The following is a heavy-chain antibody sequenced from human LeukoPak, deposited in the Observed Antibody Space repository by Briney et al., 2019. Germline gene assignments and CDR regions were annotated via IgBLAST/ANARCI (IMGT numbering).Heavy chain of an antibody. CDR2: INPNSGGT. Sequence: ASVKVSCKASGYTFTVYYMHWVRQAPGQGLEWMGWINPNSGGTNYAQKFQGRVTMTRDTSISTAYMELSRLRSDDTAVYYCARVKRYCSSTSCLMDVWGQGTTVTVSS. D-gene: IGHD2-2*01. V-gene: IGHV1-2*02. J-gene: IGHJ6*02. CDR1: GYTFTVYY. CDR3: ARVKRYCSSTSCLMDV.